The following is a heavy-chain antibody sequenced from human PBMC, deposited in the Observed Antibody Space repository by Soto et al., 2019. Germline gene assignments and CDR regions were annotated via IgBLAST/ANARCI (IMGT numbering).Heavy chain of an antibody. CDR2: IYWDDDK. CDR1: GFSLTTREVG. J-gene: IGHJ5*02. Sequence: QITLKESGPTLVKPTQTLTLTCTFSGFSLTTREVGVGWIRQPPGKALECLALIYWDDDKRYSPSLQSRLSITKDTSKNQVVLTMTNVDPVDTATYYCAHIPNYYQYDWFDPWGQGTLVSFSS. D-gene: IGHD3-16*01. CDR3: AHIPNYYQYDWFDP. V-gene: IGHV2-5*02.